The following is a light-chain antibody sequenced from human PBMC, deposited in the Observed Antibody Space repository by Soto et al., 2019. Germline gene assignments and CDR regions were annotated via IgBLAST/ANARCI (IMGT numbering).Light chain of an antibody. V-gene: IGKV3-20*01. Sequence: EIVLTQSPGTLSLSPGERATLSCRASESVSDNYLAWYKQRSGQAPRLLIYGASSRASAVPDRVSGSGSGAEFTLTIRRLEPEDFEVYYCQQYGSSPLTFGGGTKVDIK. CDR1: ESVSDNY. CDR3: QQYGSSPLT. J-gene: IGKJ4*01. CDR2: GAS.